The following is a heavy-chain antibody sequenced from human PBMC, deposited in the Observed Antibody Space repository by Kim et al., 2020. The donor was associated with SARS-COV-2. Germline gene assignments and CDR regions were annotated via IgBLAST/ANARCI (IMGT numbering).Heavy chain of an antibody. CDR2: IYPGDPDT. CDR1: GYSFAGYW. J-gene: IGHJ4*02. V-gene: IGHV5-51*01. D-gene: IGHD7-27*01. CDR3: ARLGTQRTLLGY. Sequence: GESLKISCKTSGYSFAGYWIGWVRQKPGKGLEWMGAIYPGDPDTRYSPSFQGQVTISGDTSISTAYLQWNSLKASDTAIYYCARLGTQRTLLGYWGQGTLVTVSS.